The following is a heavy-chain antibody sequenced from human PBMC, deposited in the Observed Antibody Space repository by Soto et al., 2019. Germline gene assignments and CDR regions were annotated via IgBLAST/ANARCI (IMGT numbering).Heavy chain of an antibody. CDR2: IYYSGST. J-gene: IGHJ6*02. V-gene: IGHV4-39*01. CDR3: ATTGPGGLAGDYYGMDV. CDR1: GGSISSSSYY. Sequence: SETLSLTCTVSGGSISSSSYYWGWIRQPPGKGLEWIGSIYYSGSTYYNPSLKSRVTISVDTSKNQFSLKLSSVTAADTAVYYCATTGPGGLAGDYYGMDVWGQGTTVTVSS. D-gene: IGHD6-13*01.